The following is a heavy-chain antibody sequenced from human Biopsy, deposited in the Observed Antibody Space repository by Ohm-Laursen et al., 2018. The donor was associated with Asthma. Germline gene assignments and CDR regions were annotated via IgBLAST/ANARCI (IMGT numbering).Heavy chain of an antibody. CDR3: AKDTEGRYDFWSGLSYNYYGMDV. CDR2: ISYDGSNK. J-gene: IGHJ6*02. CDR1: GFTFSSYG. Sequence: SLRLSCAASGFTFSSYGMYWVRQAPGKGLERVAVISYDGSNKYYADPVKGRFTISRDNSKNTLYLQMNSLRAEDTAVYYCAKDTEGRYDFWSGLSYNYYGMDVWGQGTTVTVSS. V-gene: IGHV3-30*18. D-gene: IGHD3-3*01.